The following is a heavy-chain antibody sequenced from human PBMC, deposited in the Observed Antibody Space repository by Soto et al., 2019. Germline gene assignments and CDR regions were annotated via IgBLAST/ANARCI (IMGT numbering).Heavy chain of an antibody. J-gene: IGHJ2*01. CDR3: AREGWDWYFDL. Sequence: QVQLQESGPGLVKPSETLSLTCTVSGGSISRYYWSRVRQPAGRGLEWIGRMISTGGTNYNPSLKSRVTMSIDTSTNQFSLNLTSVTAADTAFYYCAREGWDWYFDLWGRGTLVTVSP. CDR2: MISTGGT. CDR1: GGSISRYY. V-gene: IGHV4-4*07.